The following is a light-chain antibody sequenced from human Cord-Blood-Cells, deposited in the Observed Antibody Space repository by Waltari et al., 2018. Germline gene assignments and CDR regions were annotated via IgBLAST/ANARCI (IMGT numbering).Light chain of an antibody. Sequence: QSALTQPRSVSGSPGQSVTISFAGTSSDVGGYNYVSWYQQHPGKAPKLMIYDVSTRPSGVPDRFSGSKSGNTASLTISGLQAEDEADYYCCSYAGSYTGVFGGGTKLTVL. CDR3: CSYAGSYTGV. J-gene: IGLJ3*02. CDR1: SSDVGGYNY. CDR2: DVS. V-gene: IGLV2-11*01.